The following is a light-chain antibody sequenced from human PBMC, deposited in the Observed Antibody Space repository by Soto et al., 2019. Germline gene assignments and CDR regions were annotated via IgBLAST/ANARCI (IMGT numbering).Light chain of an antibody. CDR1: QTITRN. Sequence: DIQMTQSPPSLSASLGDSVTITCRASQTITRNLNWYQQKPGKPPNLLIFGASSLQSGVPSRFVGSGSGTHFTLTVTNLQPEDFAPYFCQQSSTTPWTFGQGTKVEVK. CDR2: GAS. J-gene: IGKJ1*01. CDR3: QQSSTTPWT. V-gene: IGKV1-39*01.